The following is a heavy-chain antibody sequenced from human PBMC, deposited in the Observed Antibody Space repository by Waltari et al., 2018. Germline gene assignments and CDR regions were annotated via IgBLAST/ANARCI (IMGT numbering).Heavy chain of an antibody. CDR1: GGTFSSYA. Sequence: QVQLVQSGAAVKKPGSSVKVSCKASGGTFSSYAIRWVRQDPGQGLEWMGRIIPIFGTSHYAQKFQGIVTITADESTSTAYMELSSLRSEDTAVYYCARDRRWLQSTVDAFDIWGQGTMVTVSS. D-gene: IGHD5-12*01. J-gene: IGHJ3*02. V-gene: IGHV1-69*15. CDR2: IIPIFGTS. CDR3: ARDRRWLQSTVDAFDI.